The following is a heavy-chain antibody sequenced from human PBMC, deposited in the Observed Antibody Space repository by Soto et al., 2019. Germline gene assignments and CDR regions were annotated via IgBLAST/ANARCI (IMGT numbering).Heavy chain of an antibody. Sequence: GRSLRLPCAASGFTLSSYSKNWVRQTPGKGLARVSSISSSSSSTYYADSVKGRFTSSRDNSKNTLYLQMNSLRAEYTAVYYCAKSGPNNWCQGTLGTVSS. CDR2: ISSSSSST. J-gene: IGHJ4*02. CDR1: GFTLSSYS. V-gene: IGHV3-21*04. CDR3: AKSGPNN. D-gene: IGHD7-27*01.